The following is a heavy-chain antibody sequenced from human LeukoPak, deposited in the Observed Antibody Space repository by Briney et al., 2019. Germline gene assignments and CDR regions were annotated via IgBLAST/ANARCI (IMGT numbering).Heavy chain of an antibody. D-gene: IGHD6-13*01. V-gene: IGHV4-34*01. CDR2: INHSGST. J-gene: IGHJ1*01. CDR1: GGSFSGYY. CDR3: AESWSPKAAAGFEYFQH. Sequence: PSETLSLTCAVNGGSFSGYYWSWIRQPPGKGLEWIGEINHSGSTNYNPSLKSRVTISVDTSKNQFSLKLSSVTAADTAVYYCAESWSPKAAAGFEYFQHWGQGTLVTVSS.